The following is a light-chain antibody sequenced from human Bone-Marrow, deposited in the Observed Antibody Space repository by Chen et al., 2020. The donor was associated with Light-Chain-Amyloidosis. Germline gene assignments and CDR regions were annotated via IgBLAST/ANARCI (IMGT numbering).Light chain of an antibody. CDR2: RDT. V-gene: IGLV3-25*03. J-gene: IGLJ2*01. Sequence: ELTQPPSVSVSPGQTARITCSGDDLPTKYAYWYQQKPGQAPVLVIHRDTERPSGISERFSGSSSGTTATLTISGVQAEDEADYHCQSTDSSGTYEVRFGGGTKLTVL. CDR3: QSTDSSGTYEVR. CDR1: DLPTKY.